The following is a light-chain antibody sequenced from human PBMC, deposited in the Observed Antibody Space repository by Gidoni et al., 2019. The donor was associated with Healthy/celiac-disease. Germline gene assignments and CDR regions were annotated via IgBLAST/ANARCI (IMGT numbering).Light chain of an antibody. CDR1: SSNIGSNY. CDR3: AAWDDSLSGPG. CDR2: RNN. J-gene: IGLJ2*01. V-gene: IGLV1-47*01. Sequence: QSVLTQPPSSSGTPGQRVTLSCSGSSSNIGSNYVYWYQQLTGTAPKLLIYRNNQRPSVVPDRFSGSKSGTSASLAISGLRSEDEADYYCAAWDDSLSGPGIGGGTKLTVL.